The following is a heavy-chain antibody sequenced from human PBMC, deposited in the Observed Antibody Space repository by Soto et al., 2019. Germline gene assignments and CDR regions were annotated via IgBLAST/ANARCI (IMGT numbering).Heavy chain of an antibody. V-gene: IGHV3-33*06. J-gene: IGHJ4*02. Sequence: GGSLRLSCAASGFTFSSYGMHWVRQAPGKGLEWVAVIWYDGSNKYYADSVKGRFTISRDNSKNTLYLQMNSLRAEDTAVYYCVKGEYYYDSSGYYPFDYWGQGT. D-gene: IGHD3-22*01. CDR3: VKGEYYYDSSGYYPFDY. CDR1: GFTFSSYG. CDR2: IWYDGSNK.